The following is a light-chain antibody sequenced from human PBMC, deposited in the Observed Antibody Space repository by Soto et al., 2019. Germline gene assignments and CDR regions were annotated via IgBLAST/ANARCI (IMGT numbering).Light chain of an antibody. Sequence: QSVLTQPPSASGTPGQRVTISCSGSSSNIGSNYVYWYQQLPGTAPKLLIYRNNQRPSGVPDRFSGSKSGNTASLTISGLQAEDEADYYCCSYAGRYTYVVFGGGTKLTVL. V-gene: IGLV1-47*01. CDR2: RNN. CDR1: SSNIGSNY. J-gene: IGLJ2*01. CDR3: CSYAGRYTYVV.